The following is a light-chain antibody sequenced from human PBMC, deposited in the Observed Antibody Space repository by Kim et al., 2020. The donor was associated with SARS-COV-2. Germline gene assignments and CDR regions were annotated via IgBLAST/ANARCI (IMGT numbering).Light chain of an antibody. CDR3: SSYTSTDSWV. V-gene: IGLV2-14*04. Sequence: GQSLALSCSGTSSDVGAYDYVSWYQRHPGKAPKLMIYDVSKRPSGVSDRFSGSKSGDTASLTISGLQAEDEADYYCSSYTSTDSWVFGGGTQLTVL. CDR1: SSDVGAYDY. CDR2: DVS. J-gene: IGLJ3*02.